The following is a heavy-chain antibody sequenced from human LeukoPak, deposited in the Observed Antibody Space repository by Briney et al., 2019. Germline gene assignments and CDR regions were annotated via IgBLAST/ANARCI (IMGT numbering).Heavy chain of an antibody. Sequence: SETLSLTCTVSDGSISSSSYYWGWIRQPPGKGLEWIGSIYYSGSTYYNPSLKSRVTISVDTSTNQFSLKLSSVTAADTAVYYCARGGYSGYDLGYWGQGTLVTVSS. D-gene: IGHD5-12*01. CDR3: ARGGYSGYDLGY. V-gene: IGHV4-39*07. CDR2: IYYSGST. J-gene: IGHJ4*02. CDR1: DGSISSSSYY.